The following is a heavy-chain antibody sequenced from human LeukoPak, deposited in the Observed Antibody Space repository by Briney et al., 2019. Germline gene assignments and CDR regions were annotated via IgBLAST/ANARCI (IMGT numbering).Heavy chain of an antibody. CDR2: ISSSSSYI. CDR3: ARGVSSWLFDY. D-gene: IGHD6-13*01. Sequence: GGSLRLSCAASGFTFSSYSMNWVRQAPGKGLEWVSSISSSSSYIYYADSVKGRFTISRDNAKNSLYLQMNSLRAEDTAVYYCARGVSSWLFDYWGRGTLVTVSS. V-gene: IGHV3-21*01. CDR1: GFTFSSYS. J-gene: IGHJ4*02.